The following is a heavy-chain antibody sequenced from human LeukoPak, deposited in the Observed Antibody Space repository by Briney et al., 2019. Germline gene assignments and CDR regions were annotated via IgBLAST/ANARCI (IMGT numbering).Heavy chain of an antibody. CDR3: ARRTTTSIFGVVITHVGFDP. D-gene: IGHD3-3*01. CDR1: GYTFTSYD. CDR2: MNPNSGNT. Sequence: GASVKVSCKASGYTFTSYDINWVRQATGQGLEWMGWMNPNSGNTGYAQKFQGRVTITRNTSISTAYMELSSLRSEDTAVYYCARRTTTSIFGVVITHVGFDPWGQGTLVTVSS. J-gene: IGHJ5*02. V-gene: IGHV1-8*03.